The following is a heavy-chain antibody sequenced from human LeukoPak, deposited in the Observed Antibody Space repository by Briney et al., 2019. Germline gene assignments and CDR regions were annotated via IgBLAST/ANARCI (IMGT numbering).Heavy chain of an antibody. J-gene: IGHJ4*02. D-gene: IGHD5-24*01. CDR3: ASLRVAGYKPLDY. Sequence: PSETLSLTCAVYGGSFSGYYWSWIRQPPGKGLEWIGYIYYSGSTNYNPSLKSRVTISVDTSKNQFSLKLSSVTAADTAVYYCASLRVAGYKPLDYWGQGTLVTVSS. CDR1: GGSFSGYY. CDR2: IYYSGST. V-gene: IGHV4-59*01.